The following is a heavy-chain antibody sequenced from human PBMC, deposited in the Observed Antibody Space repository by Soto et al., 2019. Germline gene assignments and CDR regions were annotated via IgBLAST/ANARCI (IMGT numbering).Heavy chain of an antibody. CDR1: GYNFTSYY. D-gene: IGHD3-3*01. J-gene: IGHJ6*02. V-gene: IGHV1-46*01. Sequence: GASVKVSCKASGYNFTSYYMHWVRQAPGQGLEWMGIINPSGGSTSYAQKFQGRVTMTRHTSTSTVYMELSSLRSEDTAVYYCARETIFGVVIALPYYYYGMDVWGQGTTVTVSS. CDR3: ARETIFGVVIALPYYYYGMDV. CDR2: INPSGGST.